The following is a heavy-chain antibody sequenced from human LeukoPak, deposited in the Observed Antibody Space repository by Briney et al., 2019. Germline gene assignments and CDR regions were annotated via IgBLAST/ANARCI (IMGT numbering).Heavy chain of an antibody. V-gene: IGHV1-18*01. CDR1: GYTFTNDG. CDR3: ARTPLGKMHAFDI. Sequence: ASVKVSCKASGYTFTNDGISWVRPAPGQGLEWMGWIGTKSGNTNYAPSFQARVTLTTDTSSTTAYMELRSLTSDDTAAYYCARTPLGKMHAFDIWGQGTIVTVSS. D-gene: IGHD7-27*01. CDR2: IGTKSGNT. J-gene: IGHJ3*02.